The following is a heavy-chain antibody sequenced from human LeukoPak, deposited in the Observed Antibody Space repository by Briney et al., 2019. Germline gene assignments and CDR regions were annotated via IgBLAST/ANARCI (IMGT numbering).Heavy chain of an antibody. V-gene: IGHV4-59*01. Sequence: SETLSLTCTVSGGAISSYYWSWIRQPPGKGLEWIGYIHSTGSTNCNPSLKSRVTISVDTSKNQFFLKLSSVTAADTAVYYCARAKLGELSLLDYWGQGTLVTVSS. J-gene: IGHJ4*02. D-gene: IGHD3-16*01. CDR1: GGAISSYY. CDR3: ARAKLGELSLLDY. CDR2: IHSTGST.